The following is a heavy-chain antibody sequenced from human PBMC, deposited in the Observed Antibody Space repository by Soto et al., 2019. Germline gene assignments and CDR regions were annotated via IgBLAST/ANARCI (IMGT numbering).Heavy chain of an antibody. V-gene: IGHV3-9*01. CDR3: AKDTYGNFYYFDY. D-gene: IGHD3-3*01. Sequence: EVQRVESGGGLVQPGRSLRLSCAASGFTFDDYAMHWVRQAPGKGLEWVSGISWNSGSIGYADSVKGRFTISRDNAKNSLYLQMNSLRAGDTALYYCAKDTYGNFYYFDYWGQGPLVTVSS. J-gene: IGHJ4*02. CDR1: GFTFDDYA. CDR2: ISWNSGSI.